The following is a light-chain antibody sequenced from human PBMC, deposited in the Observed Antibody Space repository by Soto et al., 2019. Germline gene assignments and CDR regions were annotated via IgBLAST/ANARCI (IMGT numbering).Light chain of an antibody. CDR1: QSMSSW. CDR3: QQYYTYPWT. Sequence: DIQMTQSPSTLSDAVLDGVTSTYRAGQSMSSWLAWYQQRPGKAPKLLIYKASNLESGVQSRFSGSGSGTELTLTISSLHPDDFATYYCQQYYTYPWTFGPGTKVDIK. CDR2: KAS. V-gene: IGKV1-5*03. J-gene: IGKJ1*01.